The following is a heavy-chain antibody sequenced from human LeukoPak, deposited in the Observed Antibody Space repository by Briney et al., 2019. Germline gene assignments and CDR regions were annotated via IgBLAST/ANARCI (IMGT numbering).Heavy chain of an antibody. CDR1: GESFSGYY. CDR3: ASQYCSNTSCYTFLDY. J-gene: IGHJ4*02. V-gene: IGHV4-34*01. CDR2: ITHSGST. Sequence: SETLSLTCAVYGESFSGYYWSWIRQPPGKGLEWIGEITHSGSTNYNPSLKSRVAMSVDTSKNRFSLKLNSVTAADTAVYYYASQYCSNTSCYTFLDYWGQGALVTVSS. D-gene: IGHD2-2*02.